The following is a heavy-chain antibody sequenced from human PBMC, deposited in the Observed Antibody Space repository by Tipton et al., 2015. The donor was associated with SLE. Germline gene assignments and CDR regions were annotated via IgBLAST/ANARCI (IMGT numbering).Heavy chain of an antibody. CDR3: ARSSENYGMDV. CDR2: ISSSSSHR. Sequence: SLRLSCAASGFRFSDYYMSWIRQAPGKGLEWVSEISSSSSHRNYGDSVKGRFTISRDNSKNTLYLQMNSLRAEDAAAYYCARSSENYGMDVWGQGTTVTVSS. J-gene: IGHJ6*02. D-gene: IGHD6-6*01. CDR1: GFRFSDYY. V-gene: IGHV3-11*06.